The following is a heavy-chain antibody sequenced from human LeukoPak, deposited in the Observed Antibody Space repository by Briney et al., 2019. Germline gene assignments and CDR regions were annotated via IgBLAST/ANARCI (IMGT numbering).Heavy chain of an antibody. CDR1: GGSISSRSYY. CDR3: ARGAVAATNWFDP. J-gene: IGHJ5*02. D-gene: IGHD2-15*01. V-gene: IGHV4-39*07. CDR2: IYYSGST. Sequence: PSETLSLTCTVSGGSISSRSYYWGWIRQPPGKGLEWIGSIYYSGSTNYNPSLKSRVTISVDTSKNQFSLKLSSVTAADTAVYYCARGAVAATNWFDPWGQGTLVTVSS.